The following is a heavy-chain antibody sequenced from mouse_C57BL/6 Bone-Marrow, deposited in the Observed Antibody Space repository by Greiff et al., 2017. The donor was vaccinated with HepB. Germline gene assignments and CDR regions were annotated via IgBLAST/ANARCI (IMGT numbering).Heavy chain of an antibody. J-gene: IGHJ2*01. V-gene: IGHV10-1*01. Sequence: EADGGLVQPKGSLKLSCAASGFSFNTYAMNWVRQAPGKGLEWVARIRSKSNNYATYYADSVKDRFTISRYDSESMLYLQMNNLKTEDTAMYYCVSALTGTSFSFDYWGQGTTLTVSS. CDR2: IRSKSNNYAT. CDR1: GFSFNTYA. D-gene: IGHD4-1*01. CDR3: VSALTGTSFSFDY.